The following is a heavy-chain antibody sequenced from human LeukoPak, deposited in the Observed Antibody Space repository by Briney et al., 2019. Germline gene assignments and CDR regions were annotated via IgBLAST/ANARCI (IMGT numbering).Heavy chain of an antibody. CDR3: ARVKVEMATIGWLDP. V-gene: IGHV3-33*01. D-gene: IGHD5-24*01. J-gene: IGHJ5*02. CDR2: IRYDGTNK. Sequence: GGSLRLSCAASGFTFSNYGMRWVRQAPGKGLEWVAVIRYDGTNKYYADSVRGRFTISRDNSKNTLYLQMNSLRADDTAVYYCARVKVEMATIGWLDPWGQGTLVTVSS. CDR1: GFTFSNYG.